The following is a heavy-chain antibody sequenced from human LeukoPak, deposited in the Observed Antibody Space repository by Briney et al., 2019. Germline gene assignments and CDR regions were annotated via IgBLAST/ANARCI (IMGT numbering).Heavy chain of an antibody. Sequence: ASVKVSCKASGYTFTGYYMHWVRQAPGQGLEWMGWINPNSGGTNYAQKFQGRVTMTRDTSISTAYMELSRLRSDDTAVYYCARATHYYESSGYDYWGQGTLVTVSS. D-gene: IGHD3-22*01. J-gene: IGHJ4*02. CDR2: INPNSGGT. CDR1: GYTFTGYY. V-gene: IGHV1-2*02. CDR3: ARATHYYESSGYDY.